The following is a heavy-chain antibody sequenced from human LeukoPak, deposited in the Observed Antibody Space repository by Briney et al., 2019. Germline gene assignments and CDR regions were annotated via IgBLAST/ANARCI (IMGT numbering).Heavy chain of an antibody. V-gene: IGHV3-23*01. CDR1: GFTFSSYA. Sequence: PGGSLRLSCAASGFTFSSYAMSWVRQAPGKGLEWVSAISGSGGSTYYADSVKGRFTISRDNAKNTLYLQMKSLRAEDKAVYYCAKAADVLLWFGEPGGYYFDYWGQGTLVTVSS. J-gene: IGHJ4*02. CDR3: AKAADVLLWFGEPGGYYFDY. CDR2: ISGSGGST. D-gene: IGHD3-10*01.